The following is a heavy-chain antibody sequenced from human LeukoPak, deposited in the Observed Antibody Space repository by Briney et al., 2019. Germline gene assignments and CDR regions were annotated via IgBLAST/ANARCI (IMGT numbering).Heavy chain of an antibody. J-gene: IGHJ5*02. CDR1: GGSISSSTYF. V-gene: IGHV4-39*01. D-gene: IGHD3-3*01. Sequence: TPSETLSLTCTVSGGSISSSTYFWDWIRQPPGKGLEWIGSIYHTGSTYYNPSLKSRVPISIDTSKNQFSLRLRSVTAADTAVYYCARRRRDYDFWSGYSQFDPWGQGTLVTVSS. CDR2: IYHTGST. CDR3: ARRRRDYDFWSGYSQFDP.